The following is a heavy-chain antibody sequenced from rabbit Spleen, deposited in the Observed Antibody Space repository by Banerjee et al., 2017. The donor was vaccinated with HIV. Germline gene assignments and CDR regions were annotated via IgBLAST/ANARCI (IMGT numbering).Heavy chain of an antibody. CDR1: GFSFSSNYY. J-gene: IGHJ4*01. V-gene: IGHV1S45*01. D-gene: IGHD1-1*01. Sequence: QEQLEESGGDLVKPEGSLTLTCEASGFSFSSNYYMCWVRQAPGKGLVWIGCMNTYTTKTVYASWAKGRFTISKTSSTTVTLQMTSLTAADTATYFCARDLPGVIGWNFNLWGPGTLVTVS. CDR2: MNTYTTKT. CDR3: ARDLPGVIGWNFNL.